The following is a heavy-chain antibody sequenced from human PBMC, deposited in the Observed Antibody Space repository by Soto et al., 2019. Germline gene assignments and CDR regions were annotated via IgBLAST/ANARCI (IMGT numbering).Heavy chain of an antibody. J-gene: IGHJ4*02. CDR2: ISDSGST. CDR3: AKDVGGHYCTPTSCLYFFHS. CDR1: GFSFNNYA. V-gene: IGHV3-23*01. D-gene: IGHD2-8*01. Sequence: EVQLLESGGGLVQPGESLRLSCAASGFSFNNYAMNWVRQAPGQGLEWVSTISDSGSTYYADSVKGRFTISRDNSKNTLYLQMKSLRAEDTAVYFCAKDVGGHYCTPTSCLYFFHSWGRGTLVTVSS.